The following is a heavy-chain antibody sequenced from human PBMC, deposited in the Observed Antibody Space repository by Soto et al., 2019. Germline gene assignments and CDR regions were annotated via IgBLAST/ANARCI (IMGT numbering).Heavy chain of an antibody. V-gene: IGHV6-1*01. J-gene: IGHJ5*02. CDR3: ARDRAQSTIFGVVIPRGNWFDP. CDR2: TYYRSKWYN. Sequence: PSQTLSLTCAISGDSVSSNSAAWNWIRQSPSRGLEWLGRTYYRSKWYNDYAVSVKSRITINPDTSKNQFSLQLNSVTPEDMAVYYCARDRAQSTIFGVVIPRGNWFDPWGQGTLVTVSS. D-gene: IGHD3-3*01. CDR1: GDSVSSNSAA.